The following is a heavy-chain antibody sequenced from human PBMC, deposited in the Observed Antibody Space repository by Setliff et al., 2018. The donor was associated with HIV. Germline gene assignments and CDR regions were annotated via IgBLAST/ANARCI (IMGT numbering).Heavy chain of an antibody. J-gene: IGHJ4*02. D-gene: IGHD2-15*01. Sequence: PSETLSLTCTVPGGSTSGYYWNWIRQSPGKGLEWIGCVFYSGSANYSPSLKSRVTISADTSKNQFSLKLSSVTAADTAMYYCARAKGYCNDDGCFSNFDYWGQGTLVTVSS. CDR2: VFYSGSA. CDR1: GGSTSGYY. V-gene: IGHV4-59*01. CDR3: ARAKGYCNDDGCFSNFDY.